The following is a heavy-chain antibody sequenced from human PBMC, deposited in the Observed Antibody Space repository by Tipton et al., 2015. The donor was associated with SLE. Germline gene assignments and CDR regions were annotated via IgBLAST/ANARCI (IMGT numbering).Heavy chain of an antibody. D-gene: IGHD6-19*01. J-gene: IGHJ4*02. CDR1: GASISSSGYY. CDR3: ARDRLAVAGRGFDY. Sequence: TLSLTCSVSGASISSSGYYWGWIRQPPGKGLEWIGYIYDRGSTNYNPPLNSRVTISVDTSKNQFSLKLSSVTAADTAVYYCARDRLAVAGRGFDYWGQGSLVTVSS. V-gene: IGHV4-61*05. CDR2: IYDRGST.